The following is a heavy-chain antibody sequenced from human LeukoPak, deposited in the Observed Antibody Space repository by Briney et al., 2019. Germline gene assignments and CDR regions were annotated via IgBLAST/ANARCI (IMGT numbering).Heavy chain of an antibody. J-gene: IGHJ4*02. CDR3: AKVPGQGYYFDY. CDR2: ISSSSSYI. V-gene: IGHV3-21*04. CDR1: GFTFSSYS. Sequence: PGGSLRLSCAASGFTFSSYSMNWVRQAPGKGLEWVSSISSSSSYIYYADSVKGRFTISRDNAKNSLYLQMNSLRAEDTAVYYCAKVPGQGYYFDYWGQGTLVTVSS.